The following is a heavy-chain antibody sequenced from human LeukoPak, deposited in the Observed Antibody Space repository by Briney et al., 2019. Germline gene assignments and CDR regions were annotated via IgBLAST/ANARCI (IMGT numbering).Heavy chain of an antibody. D-gene: IGHD3-22*01. V-gene: IGHV1-8*01. Sequence: ASVKVSCKASGYTFTSYDINWVRQATGQGLEWMGWMNPNSGNTGYAQKFRGRVTMTRNTSISTAYMELSSLRSEDTAVYYCARGRETYYYDSSGYRFSWWGQGTLVTISS. CDR1: GYTFTSYD. J-gene: IGHJ4*02. CDR2: MNPNSGNT. CDR3: ARGRETYYYDSSGYRFSW.